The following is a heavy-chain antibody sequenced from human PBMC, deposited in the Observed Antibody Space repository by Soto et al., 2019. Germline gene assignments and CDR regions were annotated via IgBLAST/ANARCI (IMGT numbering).Heavy chain of an antibody. Sequence: SETLSLTCAVYGGSFSGYYWSWIRQPPGKGLEWIGEINHSGSTNYNPSLKSRVTISVDTSKNQFSLKLSSVTAADTAVYYCARESIVVVVAARHVYNWFDPWGQGTLVTVSS. V-gene: IGHV4-34*01. J-gene: IGHJ5*02. CDR2: INHSGST. D-gene: IGHD2-15*01. CDR1: GGSFSGYY. CDR3: ARESIVVVVAARHVYNWFDP.